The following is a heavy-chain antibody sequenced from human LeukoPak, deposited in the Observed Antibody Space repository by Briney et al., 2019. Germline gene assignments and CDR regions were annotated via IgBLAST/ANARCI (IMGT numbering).Heavy chain of an antibody. CDR3: AREGGFGYDDAFDT. CDR2: ISGSGSSI. V-gene: IGHV3-48*03. CDR1: GFTFSTYE. Sequence: PGGSLRLSCTASGFTFSTYEMNWVRQAPGKGVEWISYISGSGSSIFYADSLQGRFTVSRDNAKNSVYLQMNSLRAEDTAVYYCAREGGFGYDDAFDTWGHGTTVTVSS. D-gene: IGHD3-16*02. J-gene: IGHJ3*02.